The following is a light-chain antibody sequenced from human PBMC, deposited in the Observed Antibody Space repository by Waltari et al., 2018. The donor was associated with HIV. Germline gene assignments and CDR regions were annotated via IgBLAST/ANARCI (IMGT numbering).Light chain of an antibody. CDR3: QSADSSRNYVL. CDR2: KDS. V-gene: IGLV3-25*03. J-gene: IGLJ2*01. CDR1: GLPPQY. Sequence: YELTQPPSLSVSPGQTARIPCFGAGLPPQYAFWYQQKAGQAPVLLIYKDSERPSGIPERFSASSSGTTITLTISGVQAEDEGDYYCQSADSSRNYVLFGGGTKLTVL.